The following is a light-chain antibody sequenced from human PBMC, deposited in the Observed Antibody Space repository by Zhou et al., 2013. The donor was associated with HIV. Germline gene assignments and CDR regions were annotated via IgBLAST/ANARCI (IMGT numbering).Light chain of an antibody. CDR1: QDIRND. CDR2: SAS. J-gene: IGKJ2*01. CDR3: QQFDSYPHT. Sequence: DIQMTQSPSSLPASVGDRITITCRASQDIRNDLGWYQQNPGKAPRRLIYSASNLQSGVPSRFSGSGSGTDYTLTISSLQPEDFAPYYCQQFDSYPHTFGQGTKLEIK. V-gene: IGKV1-17*01.